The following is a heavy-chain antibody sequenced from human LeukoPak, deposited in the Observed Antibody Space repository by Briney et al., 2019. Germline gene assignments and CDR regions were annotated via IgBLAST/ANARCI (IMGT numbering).Heavy chain of an antibody. CDR2: IYYSGST. Sequence: SETLSLTCTVSGGSISSYYWSWIRQPPGKGQEWIGYIYYSGSTNYNPSLKSRVTISVDTSKNQFSLKLSSVTAADTAVYYCARHGATMIVVEPDAFDIWGQGTMVTVSS. CDR1: GGSISSYY. D-gene: IGHD3-22*01. CDR3: ARHGATMIVVEPDAFDI. V-gene: IGHV4-59*08. J-gene: IGHJ3*02.